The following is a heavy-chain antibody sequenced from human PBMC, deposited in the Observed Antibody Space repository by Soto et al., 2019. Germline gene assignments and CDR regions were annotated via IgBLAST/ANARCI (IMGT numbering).Heavy chain of an antibody. CDR3: AIAYGSGSPAWDYGMEV. CDR2: IYPGDSDT. Sequence: GESLRSHCKGFGSRRSSYWLGWVRQSPGDALVWMGIIYPGDSDTRYSPSFQGQVTISADKSISTAYLQWSSLKASDTAMYYCAIAYGSGSPAWDYGMEVWGQGTTVTVSS. D-gene: IGHD3-10*01. J-gene: IGHJ6*02. CDR1: GSRRSSYW. V-gene: IGHV5-51*01.